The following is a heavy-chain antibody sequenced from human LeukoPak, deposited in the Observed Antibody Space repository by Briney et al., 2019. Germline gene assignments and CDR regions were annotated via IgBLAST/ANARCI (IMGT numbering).Heavy chain of an antibody. V-gene: IGHV7-4-1*02. CDR3: ARPHGEFYYYYYYMDV. J-gene: IGHJ6*03. Sequence: ASVKVSCKASGYTFTSYAMNWVRQAPGQGLEWMGWMNTNTGNPTYAQGFTGRFVFSLDTSVSTAYLQISSLKAEDTAVYYCARPHGEFYYYYYYMDVWGKGTTVTVSS. CDR2: MNTNTGNP. D-gene: IGHD3-10*01. CDR1: GYTFTSYA.